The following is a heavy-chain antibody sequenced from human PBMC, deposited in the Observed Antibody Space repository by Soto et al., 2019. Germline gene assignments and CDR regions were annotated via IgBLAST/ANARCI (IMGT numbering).Heavy chain of an antibody. J-gene: IGHJ4*02. CDR3: ATGANLYYDPSRY. V-gene: IGHV3-30-3*01. CDR1: GFTFSIYA. Sequence: QVQLVESGGGVVQSGGSLRLSCAAPGFTFSIYALHWVRQAPGKGLEWVAVMSPNGNNQYYADSVKGRFTISRDTSKSTLYLKMTSLRPDDTAVYYCATGANLYYDPSRYWGQGTLVTVSS. D-gene: IGHD3-22*01. CDR2: MSPNGNNQ.